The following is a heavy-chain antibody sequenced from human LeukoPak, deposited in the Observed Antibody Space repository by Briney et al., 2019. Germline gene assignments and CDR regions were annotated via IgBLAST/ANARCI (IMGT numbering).Heavy chain of an antibody. J-gene: IGHJ3*02. CDR3: ARLLDNDNSGDPDTFDM. D-gene: IGHD3-22*01. CDR2: VHYSGKT. V-gene: IGHV4-59*11. CDR1: GGSISGHY. Sequence: PSETLSLTCAVSGGSISGHYWSWIRQPPGKTLHWIGYVHYSGKTYYSPSLRSRVTISVDTSNNHFSLKLTSATAADTAVYYCARLLDNDNSGDPDTFDMWGQGTMVTVSA.